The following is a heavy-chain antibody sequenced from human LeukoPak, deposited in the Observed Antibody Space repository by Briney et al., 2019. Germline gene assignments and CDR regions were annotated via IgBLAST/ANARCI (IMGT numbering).Heavy chain of an antibody. D-gene: IGHD1-26*01. Sequence: PSETLSLTCTVSGGSISSYYWSWIRQPAGKGLEWIGRIYTSGSTNYNPSLKSRVTMSVDTSKNQFSLKLSSVTAADTAVYYCAGNHRKWELRSCDYWGQGTLVTVSS. CDR3: AGNHRKWELRSCDY. CDR2: IYTSGST. V-gene: IGHV4-4*07. CDR1: GGSISSYY. J-gene: IGHJ4*02.